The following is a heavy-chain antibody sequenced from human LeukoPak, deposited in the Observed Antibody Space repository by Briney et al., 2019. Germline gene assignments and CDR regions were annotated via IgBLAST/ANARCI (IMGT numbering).Heavy chain of an antibody. CDR1: GYTFTSYG. D-gene: IGHD3-22*01. Sequence: SVKVSCKASGYTFTSYGISWVRQAPGQGLEWMGGIIPIFGTANYAQKFQGRVTITADKSTSTAYMELSSLRSEDTAVYCCARVRENYYDSSGFDYWGQGTLVTVSS. CDR2: IIPIFGTA. J-gene: IGHJ4*02. CDR3: ARVRENYYDSSGFDY. V-gene: IGHV1-69*06.